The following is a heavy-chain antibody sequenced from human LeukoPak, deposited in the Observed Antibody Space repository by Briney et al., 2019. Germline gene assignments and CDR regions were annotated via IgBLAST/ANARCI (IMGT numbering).Heavy chain of an antibody. CDR1: GFTFSSYS. Sequence: GGSLRLSCAASGFTFSSYSMNWVRQAPGKGLEWVSSISSSSSYIYYADSVKGRFTISRDNAKNSLYLQMNSLRAEDTAVYYCASLTGIVGATGSDFEDHWGQGTLVTVSS. CDR3: ASLTGIVGATGSDFEDH. J-gene: IGHJ4*02. CDR2: ISSSSSYI. V-gene: IGHV3-21*01. D-gene: IGHD1-26*01.